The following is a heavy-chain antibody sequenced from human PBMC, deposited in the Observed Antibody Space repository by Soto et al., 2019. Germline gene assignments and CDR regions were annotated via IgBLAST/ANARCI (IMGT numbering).Heavy chain of an antibody. CDR1: GYNFVTYG. CDR3: ARNTPFFESSGSADY. J-gene: IGHJ4*02. V-gene: IGHV1-18*01. D-gene: IGHD3-22*01. CDR2: IGVYSGNT. Sequence: GASVKVSCKTSGYNFVTYGITWVRQAPGQGLEWMGWIGVYSGNTHYAQKFHDRVTLTTDTSTTTAYMDLRNLTSDDTAFYYCARNTPFFESSGSADYWGQGTLVTVSS.